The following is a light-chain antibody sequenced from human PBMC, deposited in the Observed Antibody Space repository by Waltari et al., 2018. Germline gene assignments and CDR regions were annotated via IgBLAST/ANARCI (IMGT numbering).Light chain of an antibody. CDR1: SSNLGSHY. Sequence: QSVLTQPPSASGTPGQRVGISCSGSSSNLGSHYLYWYQQLPGTAPQLLIYRNNQRPSGVPDRFSAYKYGTSASLAISGLRSEDEAVYYCASWDDSHYVFGTGTKVTVL. CDR2: RNN. V-gene: IGLV1-47*01. J-gene: IGLJ1*01. CDR3: ASWDDSHYV.